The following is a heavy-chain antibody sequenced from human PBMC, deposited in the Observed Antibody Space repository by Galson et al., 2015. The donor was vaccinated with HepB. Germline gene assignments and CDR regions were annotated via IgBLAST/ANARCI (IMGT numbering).Heavy chain of an antibody. CDR2: ISAYNGNT. D-gene: IGHD2-2*01. CDR1: GYTFTSYG. J-gene: IGHJ3*02. CDR3: ARPRSPVIYCSSTSCSIDAFDI. Sequence: SVKVSCKASGYTFTSYGISWVRQAPGQGLEWMGWISAYNGNTNYAQKLQGRVTMTTDTSTSTAYMELRSLRSDDTAVYYCARPRSPVIYCSSTSCSIDAFDIWGQGTMVTVSS. V-gene: IGHV1-18*01.